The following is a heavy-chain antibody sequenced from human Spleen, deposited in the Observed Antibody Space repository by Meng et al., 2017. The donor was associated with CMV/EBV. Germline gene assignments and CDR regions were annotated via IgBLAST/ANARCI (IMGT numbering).Heavy chain of an antibody. Sequence: GSGSSFTSYWIGWVRQRPGKGLEWVGIIYPGDSDTRYSPSCQGQVTISADKSISTAYLQWSSLKASDTAMYYCARGGSYPEDWFDPWGQGTLVTVSS. V-gene: IGHV5-51*01. J-gene: IGHJ5*02. D-gene: IGHD1-26*01. CDR3: ARGGSYPEDWFDP. CDR2: IYPGDSDT. CDR1: GSSFTSYW.